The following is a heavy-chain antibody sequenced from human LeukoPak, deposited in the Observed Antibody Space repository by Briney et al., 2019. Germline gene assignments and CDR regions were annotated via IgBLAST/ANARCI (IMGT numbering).Heavy chain of an antibody. CDR1: GGSISSSSYY. D-gene: IGHD3-10*01. Sequence: SETLSLTCTVSGGSISSSSYYWGWIRQPPGKGLEWIGSIYYSGSTYYNPSLKSRVTISVDTSKNQFSLKLSSVTAADTAVYYCARNYYGSGSYYYLDYWGQGTLVTVSS. V-gene: IGHV4-39*01. CDR2: IYYSGST. J-gene: IGHJ4*02. CDR3: ARNYYGSGSYYYLDY.